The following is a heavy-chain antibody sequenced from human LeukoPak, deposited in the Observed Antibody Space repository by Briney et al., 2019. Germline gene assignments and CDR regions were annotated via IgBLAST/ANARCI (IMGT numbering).Heavy chain of an antibody. V-gene: IGHV3-48*04. CDR3: VLNYGSGSYYLPL. Sequence: GGSLRLSCAASGFTFSSYSMNWVRQAPGKGLEWVSFISSSPSTIYYADSVKGRFTISRDNAKNSLDLQMNSLRAEDTAVYYCVLNYGSGSYYLPLWGQGTLVTVSS. CDR1: GFTFSSYS. J-gene: IGHJ4*02. CDR2: ISSSPSTI. D-gene: IGHD3-10*01.